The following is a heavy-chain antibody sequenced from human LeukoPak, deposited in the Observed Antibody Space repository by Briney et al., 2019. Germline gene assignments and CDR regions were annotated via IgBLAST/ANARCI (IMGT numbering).Heavy chain of an antibody. CDR1: GYTLTSYD. CDR3: AAERPSSEEYYYYMDV. D-gene: IGHD6-25*01. J-gene: IGHJ6*03. Sequence: ASVKVSCKASGYTLTSYDINWVRQATGQGLEWMGWMNPNSGRTGYAQNFQGRITITRNTSISTAYMELSSLRSEDTAVYYCAAERPSSEEYYYYMDVWGKGTTVTVSS. V-gene: IGHV1-8*01. CDR2: MNPNSGRT.